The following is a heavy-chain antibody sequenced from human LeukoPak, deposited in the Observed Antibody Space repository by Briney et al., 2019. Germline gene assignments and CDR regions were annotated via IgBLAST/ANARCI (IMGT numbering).Heavy chain of an antibody. Sequence: GGSLRLSCAASGFTFSSYWMSWVRQAPGKGLEWVANIKQDGSEKYYVDSVKGRFTISRDNAKNSLYLQMNSLRAEDTAVYYWARDHKYYDFWSGYAYAFDYWGQGTLVTVSS. D-gene: IGHD3-3*01. V-gene: IGHV3-7*03. CDR1: GFTFSSYW. CDR3: ARDHKYYDFWSGYAYAFDY. J-gene: IGHJ4*02. CDR2: IKQDGSEK.